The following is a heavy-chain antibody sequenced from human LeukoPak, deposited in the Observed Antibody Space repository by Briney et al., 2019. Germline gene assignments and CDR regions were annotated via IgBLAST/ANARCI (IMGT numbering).Heavy chain of an antibody. CDR2: IYTSGST. V-gene: IGHV4-61*02. J-gene: IGHJ6*03. Sequence: PSQTLSLTCTVSGGSISSGSYYWSWIRQPAGKGLEWIGRIYTSGSTNYNPSLKSRVTISVDTSKNQFSLKLSSVTAADTAVYYCARDNWYYYGSGSYFYYYYVDVWGKGTTVTVSS. D-gene: IGHD3-10*01. CDR3: ARDNWYYYGSGSYFYYYYVDV. CDR1: GGSISSGSYY.